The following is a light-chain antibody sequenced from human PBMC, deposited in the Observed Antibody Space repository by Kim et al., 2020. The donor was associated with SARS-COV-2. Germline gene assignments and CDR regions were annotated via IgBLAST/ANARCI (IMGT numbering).Light chain of an antibody. CDR1: SGNIASNY. CDR3: QSYDDSNRWV. V-gene: IGLV6-57*02. CDR2: EDN. Sequence: KPVTISCTASSGNIASNYVQWYQQRPASAPTTVIYEDNERPSGVPDRFSGSIDSSSNSASLTISGLKTEDEADYYCQSYDDSNRWVFGGGTQLTVL. J-gene: IGLJ3*02.